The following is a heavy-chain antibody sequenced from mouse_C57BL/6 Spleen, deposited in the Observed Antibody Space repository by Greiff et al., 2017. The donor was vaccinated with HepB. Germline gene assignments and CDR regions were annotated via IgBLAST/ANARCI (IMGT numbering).Heavy chain of an antibody. V-gene: IGHV1-50*01. CDR2: IDPSDSYT. Sequence: QVQLQQPGAELVKPGASVKLSCKASGYTFTSYWMQWVKQRPGQGLEWIGEIDPSDSYTNYNQKFKGKATLTVDTSSSTAYMQLSSLTSEDSAVYYCARWGSSYNAMDYWGQGTSVTVSS. CDR3: ARWGSSYNAMDY. CDR1: GYTFTSYW. D-gene: IGHD1-1*01. J-gene: IGHJ4*01.